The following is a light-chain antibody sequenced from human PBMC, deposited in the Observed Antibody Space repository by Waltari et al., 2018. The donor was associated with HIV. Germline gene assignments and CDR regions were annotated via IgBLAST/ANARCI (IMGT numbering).Light chain of an antibody. CDR3: AAWDDSLNGYV. CDR1: SSNLGSNP. CDR2: SNN. J-gene: IGLJ1*01. Sequence: QSVLPQPPSASGTPGQRVTISCSGSSSNLGSNPVNWYQQLPGTAPKLLIYSNNQRPSGVPDRFSGSKSGTSASLAISGLQSEDEADYYCAAWDDSLNGYVFGTGTKVNVL. V-gene: IGLV1-44*01.